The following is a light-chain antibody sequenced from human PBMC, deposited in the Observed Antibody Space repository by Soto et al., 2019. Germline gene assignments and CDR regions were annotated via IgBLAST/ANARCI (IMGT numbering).Light chain of an antibody. CDR2: GVS. Sequence: EIVLTQSPATLSVSPGERATLSCRASQRVSGSYLAWYQQKPGQAPRLLIYGVSSRATGIPDRFSGSGSGTYFTLTISRLEPEDFAVYFCQQYGSSPRVTFGHGTRLEIK. CDR1: QRVSGSY. J-gene: IGKJ5*01. CDR3: QQYGSSPRVT. V-gene: IGKV3-20*01.